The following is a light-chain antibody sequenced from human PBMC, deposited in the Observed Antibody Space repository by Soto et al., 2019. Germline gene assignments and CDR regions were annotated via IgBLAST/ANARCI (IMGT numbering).Light chain of an antibody. J-gene: IGKJ5*01. CDR1: QRISSF. CDR3: QQSYSTPTT. V-gene: IGKV1-39*01. CDR2: SVS. Sequence: DIPMTQSPASLSASVGDSVTRXXRASQRISSFLNWYQQKPGKAPNIXIYSVSSLQSGVPSRFRGSGSGTDFTLTISSLQPEDFGTYYCQQSYSTPTTFGQGTRLEI.